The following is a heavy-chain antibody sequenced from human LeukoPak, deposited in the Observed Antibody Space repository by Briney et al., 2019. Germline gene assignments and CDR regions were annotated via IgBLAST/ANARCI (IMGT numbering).Heavy chain of an antibody. CDR2: FDPEDGET. V-gene: IGHV1-24*01. Sequence: ASVKVSCKVSGYTLTELSMHWVRQAPGKGLEWMGGFDPEDGETIYAQKFQGRVTMTEDTSTDTAYMELSSLRSEDTAVYYCATSGGGSSWSDPLYYYYYMDVWAKGPRSPSP. CDR3: ATSGGGSSWSDPLYYYYYMDV. D-gene: IGHD6-13*01. J-gene: IGHJ6*03. CDR1: GYTLTELS.